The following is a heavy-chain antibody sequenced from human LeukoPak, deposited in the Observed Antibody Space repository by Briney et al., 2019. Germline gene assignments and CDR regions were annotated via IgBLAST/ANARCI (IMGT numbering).Heavy chain of an antibody. D-gene: IGHD3-16*01. V-gene: IGHV1-2*02. Sequence: PVASVKVSCKASGYTFTGYYMHWVRQAPGQGLEWMGWINPNSGGTNYAQKFQGRVTMTRDTPLSTAYMELSSLRSEDSAVYYCAKTPPGGDVDHWGEGTLVTVSS. CDR1: GYTFTGYY. CDR2: INPNSGGT. CDR3: AKTPPGGDVDH. J-gene: IGHJ4*02.